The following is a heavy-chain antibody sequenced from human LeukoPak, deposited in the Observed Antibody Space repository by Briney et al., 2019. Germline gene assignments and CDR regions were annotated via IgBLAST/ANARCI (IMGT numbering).Heavy chain of an antibody. Sequence: GGSLRLSCAASGFTFSSYSMNWVRQAPGKGLEWVSSISSSSSYIYYAGSVKGRFTISRDNAKNSLYLQMNSLRAEDTAVYYCARTHSSSWHYWGQGTLVTVSS. V-gene: IGHV3-21*01. CDR3: ARTHSSSWHY. CDR2: ISSSSSYI. D-gene: IGHD6-13*01. J-gene: IGHJ4*02. CDR1: GFTFSSYS.